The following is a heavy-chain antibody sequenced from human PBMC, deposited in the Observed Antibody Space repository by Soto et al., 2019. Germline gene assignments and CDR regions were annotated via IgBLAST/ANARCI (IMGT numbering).Heavy chain of an antibody. CDR2: VNPQTGAT. Sequence: QVQLMQSGAEVKKPGASVKVSCKASGYTFSGYYMHWVRQAPGQGLEWMGWVNPQTGATNFAQKFDGRVTMTSDTSISTAYMELTSLTPDDTAVYFCAKDGEDCPGGTCSYFFEYWGQGALVTVS. CDR1: GYTFSGYY. J-gene: IGHJ4*02. V-gene: IGHV1-2*02. CDR3: AKDGEDCPGGTCSYFFEY. D-gene: IGHD2-8*02.